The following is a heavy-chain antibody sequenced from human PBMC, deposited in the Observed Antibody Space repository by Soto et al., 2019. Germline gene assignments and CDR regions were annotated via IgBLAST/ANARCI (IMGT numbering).Heavy chain of an antibody. V-gene: IGHV1-8*01. CDR2: MNTNSGNT. D-gene: IGHD3-16*02. CDR3: TRPHAYIWGSYRTIQSYGMDV. J-gene: IGHJ6*02. Sequence: QVQLVQSGAEVKKPGASVKVSCKASGYTFTSFDINWVRQATGQRLEWMGWMNTNSGNTDFAQKFQGRVSMTRDTSISTAYMELSNLRSEDTAVYYCTRPHAYIWGSYRTIQSYGMDVWGQGTTVTVSS. CDR1: GYTFTSFD.